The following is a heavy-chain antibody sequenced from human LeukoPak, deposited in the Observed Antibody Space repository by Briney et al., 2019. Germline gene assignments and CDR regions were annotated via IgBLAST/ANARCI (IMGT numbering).Heavy chain of an antibody. CDR1: GFTFSEAW. J-gene: IGHJ4*02. CDR3: TTDGGVVAGDDY. D-gene: IGHD6-19*01. Sequence: PGGSLRLSCAASGFTFSEAWMNWVRQAPGKGLEWVGRVKSKTDGGTTDYATPVKDRFTISRDDSKNTLYLRMNSLKTEDTAVYYCTTDGGVVAGDDYWGQGTLVTVSS. CDR2: VKSKTDGGTT. V-gene: IGHV3-15*07.